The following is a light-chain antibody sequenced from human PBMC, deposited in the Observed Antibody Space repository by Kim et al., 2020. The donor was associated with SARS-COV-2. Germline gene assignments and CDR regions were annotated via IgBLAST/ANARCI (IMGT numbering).Light chain of an antibody. CDR2: GAS. J-gene: IGKJ4*01. CDR1: QSVSSS. Sequence: VSPGERAPLSCRASQSVSSSLAWYQQKPGQAPRLLIYGASTRATGIPARFSGSGSGTEFTLTISNLQSEDFAVYHCQQYISWPLTFGGGTKVEIK. CDR3: QQYISWPLT. V-gene: IGKV3D-15*01.